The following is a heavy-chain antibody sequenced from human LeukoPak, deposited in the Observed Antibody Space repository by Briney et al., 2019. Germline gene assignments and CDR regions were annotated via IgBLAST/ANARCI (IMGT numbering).Heavy chain of an antibody. CDR3: ARGSYGDPLFDY. CDR2: IYHSGST. Sequence: SETLSLTCAVSGGSISSSNWWSWVRQPPGKGLEWIGEIYHSGSTNYNPSLKSRVTISVDTSKNQFSLKLSSVTAADTAVYYCARGSYGDPLFDYWGQGTLVTVSS. J-gene: IGHJ4*02. V-gene: IGHV4-4*02. D-gene: IGHD4-17*01. CDR1: GGSISSSNW.